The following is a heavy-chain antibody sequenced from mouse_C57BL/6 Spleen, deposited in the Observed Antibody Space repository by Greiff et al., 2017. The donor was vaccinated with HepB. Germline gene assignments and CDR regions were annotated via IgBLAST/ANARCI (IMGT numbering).Heavy chain of an antibody. Sequence: QVQLKESGAELARPGASVKLSCKASGYTFTSYGISWVKQRTGQGLEWIGEIYPRSGNTYYNEKFKGKATLTADKSSSTAYMALRSLTSADSAVYFCARRGLYDVISWYFDVWGTGTTVTVSS. J-gene: IGHJ1*03. CDR3: ARRGLYDVISWYFDV. CDR1: GYTFTSYG. CDR2: IYPRSGNT. D-gene: IGHD2-12*01. V-gene: IGHV1-81*01.